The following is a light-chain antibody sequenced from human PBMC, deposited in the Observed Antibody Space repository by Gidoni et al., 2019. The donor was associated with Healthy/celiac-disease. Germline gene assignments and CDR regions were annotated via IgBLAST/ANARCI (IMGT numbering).Light chain of an antibody. Sequence: QSALTQPASVSGSPGQSITISCTGTSSDVGSYNLVSWYQQHPGKAPKLMIYEVSKRPSGVSNRFSGSKSGNTASLTISGLQAEDEADYYCCSYAGSNYVFGTGTKVTGL. CDR2: EVS. J-gene: IGLJ1*01. CDR3: CSYAGSNYV. CDR1: SSDVGSYNL. V-gene: IGLV2-23*02.